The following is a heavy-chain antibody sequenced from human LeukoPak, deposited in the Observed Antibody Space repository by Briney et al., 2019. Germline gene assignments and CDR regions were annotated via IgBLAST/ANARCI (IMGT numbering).Heavy chain of an antibody. CDR3: AKRRTGSRRGGDFDY. CDR1: GYSFGSYG. D-gene: IGHD1-26*01. CDR2: ISSNGDST. J-gene: IGHJ4*02. V-gene: IGHV3-23*01. Sequence: QPGGSLRLSCAASGYSFGSYGMSWVRQAPGKGLEWVSAISSNGDSTYYADSVKGRFTISRDNSRNTLYLQMNSLRVEDAAVYYCAKRRTGSRRGGDFDYWGQGTLVTVSS.